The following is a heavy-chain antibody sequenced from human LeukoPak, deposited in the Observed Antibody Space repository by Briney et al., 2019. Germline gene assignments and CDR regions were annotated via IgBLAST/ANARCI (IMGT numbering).Heavy chain of an antibody. V-gene: IGHV3-9*01. CDR3: ARRIAAAAAPYYFDY. J-gene: IGHJ4*02. Sequence: PGRSLRLSCAASGFTFDDYAMHWVRQAPGKGLEWVSGISWNSGSIGYADSVKGRFTISRDNAKNTLYLQMNSLRAEDTAVYYCARRIAAAAAPYYFDYWGQGTLVTASS. CDR1: GFTFDDYA. CDR2: ISWNSGSI. D-gene: IGHD6-13*01.